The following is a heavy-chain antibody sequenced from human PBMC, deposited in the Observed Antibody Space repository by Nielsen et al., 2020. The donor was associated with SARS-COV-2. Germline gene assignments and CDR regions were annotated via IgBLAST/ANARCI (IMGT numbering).Heavy chain of an antibody. J-gene: IGHJ4*02. D-gene: IGHD6-19*01. Sequence: KFQGRVTMARDTSANTAYMELSSLSSEDTAVYYCARIAPSSGCDYWSQGTLVTVSS. V-gene: IGHV1-3*01. CDR3: ARIAPSSGCDY.